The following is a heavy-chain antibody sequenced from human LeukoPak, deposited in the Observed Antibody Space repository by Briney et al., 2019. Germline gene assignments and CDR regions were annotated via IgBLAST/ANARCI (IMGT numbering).Heavy chain of an antibody. CDR1: GFTFSSYW. CDR3: ARERYSSSWYKRGEYYYYGMDV. D-gene: IGHD6-13*01. J-gene: IGHJ6*02. V-gene: IGHV3-7*01. CDR2: IKQDGSEK. Sequence: GGSLRLSCAASGFTFSSYWMSWVRQAPGKGLEWVANIKQDGSEKYYVDSVKGRFTISRGNAKNSLYLQMNSLRAEDTAVYYCARERYSSSWYKRGEYYYYGMDVWGQGTTVTVSS.